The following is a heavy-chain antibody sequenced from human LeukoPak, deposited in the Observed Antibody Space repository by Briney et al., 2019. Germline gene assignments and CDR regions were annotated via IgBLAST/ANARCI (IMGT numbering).Heavy chain of an antibody. V-gene: IGHV3-74*01. J-gene: IGHJ4*02. CDR1: GFAFSNYW. Sequence: PVGSLRLSCAASGFAFSNYWMHWVRQTPGKGLVWVSRIISDGSSTSYADSVKGRFTISRDTAKNTLYLQMNSLRAEDTAVYYCARDGSLPDYWGQGTLVTVSS. CDR3: ARDGSLPDY. CDR2: IISDGSST.